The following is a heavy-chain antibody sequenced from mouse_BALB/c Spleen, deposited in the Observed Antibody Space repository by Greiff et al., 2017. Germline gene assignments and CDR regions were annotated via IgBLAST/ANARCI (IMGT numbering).Heavy chain of an antibody. CDR2: INSNGGST. V-gene: IGHV5-6-2*01. D-gene: IGHD4-1*01. J-gene: IGHJ2*01. CDR3: ARRGTGTGSYYFDY. Sequence: DVMLVESGGGLVKLGGSLKLSCAASGFTFSSYYMSWVRQTPEKRLELVAAINSNGGSTYYPDTVKGRFTISRDNAKNTLYLQMSSLKSEDTALYYCARRGTGTGSYYFDYWGQGTTLTVSS. CDR1: GFTFSSYY.